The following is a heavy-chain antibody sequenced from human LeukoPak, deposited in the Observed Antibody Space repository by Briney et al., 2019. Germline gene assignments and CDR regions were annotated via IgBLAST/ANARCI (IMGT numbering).Heavy chain of an antibody. V-gene: IGHV3-23*01. CDR3: VDCSGGSCNANAFDV. D-gene: IGHD2-15*01. CDR1: GFTFSNHA. CDR2: ISGSGDSI. J-gene: IGHJ3*01. Sequence: GGSLRLSCAGSGFTFSNHALSWVRQASGKGLEWVSDISGSGDSIKYAESVKGRFTISRDNLKNTLYLQMDSLRAEDTALYYCVDCSGGSCNANAFDVWGQGTMVIVSS.